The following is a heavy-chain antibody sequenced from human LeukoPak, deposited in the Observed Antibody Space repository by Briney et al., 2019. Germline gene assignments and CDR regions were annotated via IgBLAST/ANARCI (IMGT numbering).Heavy chain of an antibody. J-gene: IGHJ6*03. V-gene: IGHV4-34*01. CDR1: DGSLSGFF. D-gene: IGHD2/OR15-2a*01. CDR3: ARGVKEVGRFYFYMDV. Sequence: PSETLSLTCGVSDGSLSGFFWTWIRQPPGKGLEWIGEILHRGSSYYNPSLKSRVSLSVDTSRNQASLNLTSVTAADTAVYYCARGVKEVGRFYFYMDVWGHGTAVIVSS. CDR2: ILHRGSS.